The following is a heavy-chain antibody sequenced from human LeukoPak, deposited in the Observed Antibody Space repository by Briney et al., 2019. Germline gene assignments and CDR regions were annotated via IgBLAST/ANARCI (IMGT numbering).Heavy chain of an antibody. D-gene: IGHD3-3*01. J-gene: IGHJ4*02. CDR1: GGSFSGYY. Sequence: SETLSLTCAVYGGSFSGYYWSWIRQPPGKGLEWIGEINHSGSTNYNPSLKSRVTISVDTSKNQFSLKLSSVTAADTAVYYCARGRLYYDFWSDYSHFDYWGKGTLVTVSS. V-gene: IGHV4-34*01. CDR2: INHSGST. CDR3: ARGRLYYDFWSDYSHFDY.